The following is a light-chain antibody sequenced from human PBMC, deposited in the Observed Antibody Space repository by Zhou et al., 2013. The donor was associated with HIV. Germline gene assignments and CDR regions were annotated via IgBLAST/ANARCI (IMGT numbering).Light chain of an antibody. V-gene: IGKV3-20*01. CDR2: GAS. CDR1: QSVSSY. J-gene: IGKJ4*01. CDR3: QQYGSSLLT. Sequence: EIVLTQSPGTLSLSPGERATLSCRASQSVSSYLAWYQQKPGQAPRLLIYGASSRATGIPDRFSASGSGTDFTLTISRLEPEDFAVYYCQQYGSSLLTFGGGTKVEIK.